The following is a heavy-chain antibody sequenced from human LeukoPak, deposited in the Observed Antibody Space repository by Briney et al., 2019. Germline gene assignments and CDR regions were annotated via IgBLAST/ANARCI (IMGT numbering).Heavy chain of an antibody. Sequence: ASVKVSCKVSGYTLTELSMHWVRQAPGKGLEWMGGFDPEDGETIYAQKFQGRVTMTEDTSTDTAYMELSSLRSEDTAVYYCAKDQYSSSWYYFDYWGQGTLVTVSS. CDR2: FDPEDGET. CDR1: GYTLTELS. CDR3: AKDQYSSSWYYFDY. V-gene: IGHV1-24*01. J-gene: IGHJ4*02. D-gene: IGHD6-13*01.